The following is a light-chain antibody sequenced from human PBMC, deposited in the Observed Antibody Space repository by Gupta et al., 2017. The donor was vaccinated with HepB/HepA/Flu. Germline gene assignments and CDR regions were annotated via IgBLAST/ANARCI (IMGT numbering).Light chain of an antibody. CDR1: QSISSW. CDR2: KAS. CDR3: QHYNSYWT. V-gene: IGKV1-5*03. Sequence: DIHITQSPSTRSASVGDRVTITCRASQSISSWLAWYQQKPGKAPKLLIYKASSLESGVPSRFSGSGSGTEFTLTISSLQPDDVATYYCQHYNSYWTFGQGTKVEIK. J-gene: IGKJ1*01.